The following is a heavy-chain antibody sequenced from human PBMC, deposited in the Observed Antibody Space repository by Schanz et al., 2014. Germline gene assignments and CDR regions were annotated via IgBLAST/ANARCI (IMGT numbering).Heavy chain of an antibody. CDR3: AKAFRTTKCYGMDV. V-gene: IGHV3-23*04. Sequence: EVRLVESGGGLVQPGGSLRLSCAASGFTFYNYAMTWVRQAPGKGLEWVSAISSTGGSTYYADSVKGRLTIARDNSKNTLSLLVNSLRGEDTATYSCAKAFRTTKCYGMDVWGQGTTVTVS. J-gene: IGHJ6*02. CDR1: GFTFYNYA. CDR2: ISSTGGST. D-gene: IGHD1-1*01.